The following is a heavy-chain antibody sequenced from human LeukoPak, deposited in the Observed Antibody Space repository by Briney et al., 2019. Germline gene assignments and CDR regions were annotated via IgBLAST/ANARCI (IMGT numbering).Heavy chain of an antibody. Sequence: ASVKVSCKASGYTFTSYGISWVQQAPGQGLEWMGWISAYNGNTNYAQKLQGRVTMTTDTSTSTAYMELRSLRSDDTAVYYCARVTIQKDWFDPWGQGTLVTVSS. CDR1: GYTFTSYG. V-gene: IGHV1-18*01. D-gene: IGHD1/OR15-1a*01. J-gene: IGHJ5*02. CDR2: ISAYNGNT. CDR3: ARVTIQKDWFDP.